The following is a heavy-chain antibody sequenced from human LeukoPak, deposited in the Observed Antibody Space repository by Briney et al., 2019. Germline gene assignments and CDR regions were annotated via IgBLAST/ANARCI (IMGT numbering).Heavy chain of an antibody. CDR2: IYYTET. J-gene: IGHJ4*02. CDR1: GGSVSNYY. D-gene: IGHD7-27*01. CDR3: ATRKLGNDY. V-gene: IGHV4-59*02. Sequence: SETLSLTCTVSGGSVSNYYWSWIRQSPGKGLEWIGYIYYTETSYNPSLKSRVTISEDTSKNQFSLKLYSVTAADTAVYYCATRKLGNDYWGQGTLVTVSS.